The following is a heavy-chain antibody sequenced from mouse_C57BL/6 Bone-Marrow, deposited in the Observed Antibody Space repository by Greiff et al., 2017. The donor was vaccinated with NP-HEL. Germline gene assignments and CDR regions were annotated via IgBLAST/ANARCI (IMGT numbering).Heavy chain of an antibody. V-gene: IGHV5-6*01. J-gene: IGHJ3*01. CDR3: ASHYDYDVAWFAY. CDR2: ISSGGSYT. Sequence: EVKLVESGGDLVKPGGSLKLSCAASGFTFSSYGMSWVRQTPDKRLEWVATISSGGSYTYYPDSVKGRFTISRDNAKNNLYLKMSSLKSEDTAMYYCASHYDYDVAWFAYWGQGTLVTVSA. D-gene: IGHD2-4*01. CDR1: GFTFSSYG.